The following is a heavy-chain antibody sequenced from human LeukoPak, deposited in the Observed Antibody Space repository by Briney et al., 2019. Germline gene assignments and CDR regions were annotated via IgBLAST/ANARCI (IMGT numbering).Heavy chain of an antibody. V-gene: IGHV4-4*07. D-gene: IGHD3-3*02. CDR1: GGPLGSYH. Sequence: SDTLSLICTVSGGPLGSYHGSWLRQPAGKGLEWIGRIYTSGSTNYNPPLKSRVPMSVDTSKNQFSLKLSSVTAAETAVYYCASLTSGGRVLGDAFDIWGQGTMVTVSS. CDR2: IYTSGST. CDR3: ASLTSGGRVLGDAFDI. J-gene: IGHJ3*02.